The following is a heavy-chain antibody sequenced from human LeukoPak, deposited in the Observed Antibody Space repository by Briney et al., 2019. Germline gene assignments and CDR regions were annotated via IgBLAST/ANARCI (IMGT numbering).Heavy chain of an antibody. J-gene: IGHJ4*02. D-gene: IGHD6-13*01. CDR2: ISYDATNE. CDR1: GFTFSNYG. V-gene: IGHV3-30*18. CDR3: AKDQDVAAAGTWGSIDY. Sequence: GGSLRLSCAASGFTFSNYGIHWVRQAPGKGLEWVAVISYDATNEYYTDSVKGRFTISRDNSRNTLYLQMNSLRAEDTAVYYCAKDQDVAAAGTWGSIDYWGQGTLATVSS.